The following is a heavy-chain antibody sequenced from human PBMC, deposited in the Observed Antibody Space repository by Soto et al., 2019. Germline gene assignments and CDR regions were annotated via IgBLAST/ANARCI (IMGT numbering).Heavy chain of an antibody. V-gene: IGHV4-34*01. J-gene: IGHJ4*02. D-gene: IGHD6-13*01. Sequence: PSETLSLTCAVYGGSFSGYYWSWIRQPPGKGLEWIGEINHSGSTNYNPSLKSRVTISVDTSKNQFSLKLSSVTAADTAVYYCARGRRLNRQQLVRIVLFFPLWGQGTLVTVSS. CDR1: GGSFSGYY. CDR3: ARGRRLNRQQLVRIVLFFPL. CDR2: INHSGST.